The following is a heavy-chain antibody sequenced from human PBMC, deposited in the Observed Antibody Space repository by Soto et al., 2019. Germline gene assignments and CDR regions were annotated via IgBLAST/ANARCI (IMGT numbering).Heavy chain of an antibody. CDR2: INHSGST. Sequence: SETLSLTCAVYARSFSGYYWSWTRQPPGKGLEWIGEINHSGSTNYNPSLKSRVTISVDTSKNQFSLKLSSVTAADTAVYYCARQGSTTRSRNYYYYMDVWGNGTTVTVSS. CDR3: ARQGSTTRSRNYYYYMDV. V-gene: IGHV4-34*01. D-gene: IGHD4-4*01. CDR1: ARSFSGYY. J-gene: IGHJ6*03.